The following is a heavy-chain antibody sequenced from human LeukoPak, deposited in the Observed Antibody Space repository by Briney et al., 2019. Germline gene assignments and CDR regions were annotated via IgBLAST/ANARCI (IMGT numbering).Heavy chain of an antibody. Sequence: GASVKVSCKASGYTCTGYYMHWVRQAPGQGLEWMGWINPNSGGTNYAQKFQGRVTMTRDTSISTAYMELSRLRSDDTAVYYCARGKERYYYDGSSYWGQGTLVTVSS. CDR1: GYTCTGYY. CDR3: ARGKERYYYDGSSY. V-gene: IGHV1-2*02. D-gene: IGHD3-22*01. J-gene: IGHJ4*02. CDR2: INPNSGGT.